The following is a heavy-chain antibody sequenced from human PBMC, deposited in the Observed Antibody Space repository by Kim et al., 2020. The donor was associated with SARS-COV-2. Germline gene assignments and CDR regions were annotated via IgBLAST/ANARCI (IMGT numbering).Heavy chain of an antibody. CDR2: IRSKANSYAT. J-gene: IGHJ6*02. Sequence: GGSLRLSCAASGFTFSGSAMHWVRQASGKGLEWVGRIRSKANSYATAYAASVKGRFTISRDDSKNTAYLQMNSLKTEDTAVYYCTRRLRAVAGETYYYYGMDVWGQGTTVTVSS. V-gene: IGHV3-73*01. D-gene: IGHD6-19*01. CDR3: TRRLRAVAGETYYYYGMDV. CDR1: GFTFSGSA.